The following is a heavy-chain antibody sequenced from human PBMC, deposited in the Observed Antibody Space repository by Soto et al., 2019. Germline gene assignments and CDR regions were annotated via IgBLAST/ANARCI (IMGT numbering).Heavy chain of an antibody. CDR3: ARDLNYDFWSGYYSEP. CDR2: IYSGGST. D-gene: IGHD3-3*01. Sequence: PGGSLRISCAASGFTVSSNYMSWVRQAPGKGLEWVSVIYSGGSTYYADSVKGRFTISRDNSKNTLYLQMNSLRAEDTAVYYCARDLNYDFWSGYYSEPWGQGTLVTVSS. V-gene: IGHV3-66*01. J-gene: IGHJ5*02. CDR1: GFTVSSNY.